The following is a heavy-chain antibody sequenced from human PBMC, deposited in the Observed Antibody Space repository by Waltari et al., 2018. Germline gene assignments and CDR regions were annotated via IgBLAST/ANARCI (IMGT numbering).Heavy chain of an antibody. D-gene: IGHD2-21*02. V-gene: IGHV3-23*01. Sequence: EVQLLESGGGLVQPGGSLRLSCAASGFTFSSYAMSWVRQAPGKGLEWVSAIRGSGGSTYYADSVKGRFTISRDNSKNTLYLQMNSLRAEDTAVYYCAKDTIVVVTATGADVWGQGTTVTVSS. CDR3: AKDTIVVVTATGADV. CDR2: IRGSGGST. CDR1: GFTFSSYA. J-gene: IGHJ6*02.